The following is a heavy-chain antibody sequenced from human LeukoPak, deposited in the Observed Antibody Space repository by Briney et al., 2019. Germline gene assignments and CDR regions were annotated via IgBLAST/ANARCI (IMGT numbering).Heavy chain of an antibody. J-gene: IGHJ5*01. CDR2: ISPHSGNT. D-gene: IGHD6-6*01. V-gene: IGHV1-18*01. Sequence: GASVKVSCKASGYTFTYYGISWVRQAPGQGLEWMGWISPHSGNTNHAQKLEGRVTMTTDTSTSTAYMELRSLRYDDTAVYYCARDPAVAARPIDSWGQGTPVTVSS. CDR3: ARDPAVAARPIDS. CDR1: GYTFTYYG.